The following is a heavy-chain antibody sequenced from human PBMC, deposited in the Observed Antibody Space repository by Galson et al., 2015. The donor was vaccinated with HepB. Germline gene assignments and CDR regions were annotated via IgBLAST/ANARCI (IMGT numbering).Heavy chain of an antibody. Sequence: SVKVSCKAAGGTFSSYALSWVRQAPGQGLEWMGGIIPIFGTANYAQKFQGRVTITADESASTAYMELSSLRSEDTAVYYCARDPDYYDSSGYYRGGLVYWGQGTLVTVSS. CDR2: IIPIFGTA. D-gene: IGHD3-22*01. CDR3: ARDPDYYDSSGYYRGGLVY. J-gene: IGHJ4*02. CDR1: GGTFSSYA. V-gene: IGHV1-69*13.